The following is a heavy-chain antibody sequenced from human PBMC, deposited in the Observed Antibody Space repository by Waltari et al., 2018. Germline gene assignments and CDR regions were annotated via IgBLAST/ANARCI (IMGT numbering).Heavy chain of an antibody. J-gene: IGHJ4*02. CDR1: GGSISSSSSY. CDR3: ARLEGGAPDY. D-gene: IGHD1-26*01. Sequence: QLQLQESGPGLVKPSETLSLTCTVSGGSISSSSSYWGWFRTPPGKGMEWIGSIYYSWSTYYNPSLKRRVTISVDTSKNQFSLKLSSVTAADTAVYYCARLEGGAPDYWGQGTLVTVSS. CDR2: IYYSWST. V-gene: IGHV4-39*01.